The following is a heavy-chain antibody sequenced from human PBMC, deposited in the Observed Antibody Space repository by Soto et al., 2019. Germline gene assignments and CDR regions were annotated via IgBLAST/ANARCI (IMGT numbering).Heavy chain of an antibody. V-gene: IGHV3-66*01. CDR3: AKGRSYYYYYGVDV. CDR2: TYSGGTT. Sequence: GGSLRLSCAASGFTVSSNYMSWVRQAPGRGLEWVSVTYSGGTTYYADSVKGRFTISRDNSKNTLDLQMNSLRADDTAVYYCAKGRSYYYYYGVDVWGQGTTVTVSS. J-gene: IGHJ6*02. CDR1: GFTVSSNY.